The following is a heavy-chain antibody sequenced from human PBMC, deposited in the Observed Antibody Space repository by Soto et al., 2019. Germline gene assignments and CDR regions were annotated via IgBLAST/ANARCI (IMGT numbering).Heavy chain of an antibody. CDR3: ARDGFWSDRAPRGMDYHYGMDV. D-gene: IGHD3-3*01. Sequence: QVQLRHWGAGLLKPSETLSLTCAVFGGSFSDYYWSWIRQPPGKGLEWIGEINHSGSTKYNPSLRRRLPISVAAYKDPVSPELVSVTAADTAVYYCARDGFWSDRAPRGMDYHYGMDVWGQGATVTVSS. V-gene: IGHV4-34*01. J-gene: IGHJ6*02. CDR1: GGSFSDYY. CDR2: INHSGST.